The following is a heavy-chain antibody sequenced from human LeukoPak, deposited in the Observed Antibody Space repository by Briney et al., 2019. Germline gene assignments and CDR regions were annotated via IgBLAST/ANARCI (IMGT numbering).Heavy chain of an antibody. CDR2: VNSDG. CDR3: VRGPVRYFDV. Sequence: PGGSLRLSCAASGFTFSTYWMYWVRQPPGKGLVWASRVNSDGYADSVKGRFTISRDNAKNTLYLQMSSLRVEDTAVHYCVRGPVRYFDVWGRGTLVTVSS. CDR1: GFTFSTYW. J-gene: IGHJ2*01. V-gene: IGHV3-74*01. D-gene: IGHD6-6*01.